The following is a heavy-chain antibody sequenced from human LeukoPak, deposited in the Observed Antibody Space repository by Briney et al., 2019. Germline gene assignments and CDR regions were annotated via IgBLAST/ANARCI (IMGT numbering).Heavy chain of an antibody. CDR2: IYYSGST. CDR3: ARDRNRIAAAGSNWFDP. J-gene: IGHJ5*02. D-gene: IGHD6-13*01. CDR1: GGSISSYY. V-gene: IGHV4-59*01. Sequence: SSETLSLTCTVSGGSISSYYWSWIRQPLGKGLEWIGYIYYSGSTNYNPSLKSRVTISVDTSKNQFSLKLSSVTAADTAVYYCARDRNRIAAAGSNWFDPWGQGTLVTVSS.